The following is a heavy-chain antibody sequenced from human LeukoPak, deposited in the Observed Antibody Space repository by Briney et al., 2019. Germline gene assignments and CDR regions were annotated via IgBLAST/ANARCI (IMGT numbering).Heavy chain of an antibody. D-gene: IGHD4-17*01. J-gene: IGHJ3*02. CDR2: ISYDGSNK. CDR1: GFTFSSYG. Sequence: PGRSLRLSCAASGFTFSSYGMHWVRQAPGKGLEWVAVISYDGSNKYYADSVKGRFTISRDNSQNTLYLQMNSLRAEDTAVYYCATLYGDDAFDIWGQGTMVTVSS. CDR3: ATLYGDDAFDI. V-gene: IGHV3-30*03.